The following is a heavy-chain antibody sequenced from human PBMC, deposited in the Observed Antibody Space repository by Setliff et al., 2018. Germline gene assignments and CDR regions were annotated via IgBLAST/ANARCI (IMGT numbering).Heavy chain of an antibody. J-gene: IGHJ6*03. V-gene: IGHV3-48*01. D-gene: IGHD2-21*02. Sequence: VGSLRLSCAASGFTFSIYSMNWVRQAPGKGLEWIAYISSGSNSIYHADSVMGRFTISRDNARNSLYLQMNGLRPEDTAVYYCAKSGGDHCCPLYHHYYMDVWGTGTTVTVSS. CDR3: AKSGGDHCCPLYHHYYMDV. CDR2: ISSGSNSI. CDR1: GFTFSIYS.